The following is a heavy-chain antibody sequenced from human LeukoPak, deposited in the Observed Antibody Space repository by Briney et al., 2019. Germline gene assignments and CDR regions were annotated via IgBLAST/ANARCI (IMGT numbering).Heavy chain of an antibody. CDR2: ISWNSGSI. CDR3: AKDSSGYPYYMDV. D-gene: IGHD5-12*01. Sequence: PGRSLRLSCAVSGFTFDDYAMHWVRQAPGKGLEWVSGISWNSGSIGYADSVKGRFTISRDNAKNSLYLQMNSLRAEDMALYYCAKDSSGYPYYMDVWGKGTTVTVSS. CDR1: GFTFDDYA. V-gene: IGHV3-9*03. J-gene: IGHJ6*03.